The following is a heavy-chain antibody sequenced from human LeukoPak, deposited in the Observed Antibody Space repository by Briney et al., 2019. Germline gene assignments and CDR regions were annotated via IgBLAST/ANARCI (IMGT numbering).Heavy chain of an antibody. D-gene: IGHD3-22*01. Sequence: GGSLRLSCAASGFTFSDHYMDWVRQAPGKGLEWVGRSRNKGNSYSTEYAASVKGRFTISRDDSKNSVYLQMNSVKSEDTAVYYCVRSDTRGYLSKWGQGTLVTVSS. V-gene: IGHV3-72*01. CDR3: VRSDTRGYLSK. J-gene: IGHJ4*02. CDR2: SRNKGNSYST. CDR1: GFTFSDHY.